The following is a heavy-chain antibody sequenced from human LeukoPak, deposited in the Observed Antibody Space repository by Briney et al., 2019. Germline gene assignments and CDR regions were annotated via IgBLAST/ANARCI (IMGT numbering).Heavy chain of an antibody. CDR2: IYYSGST. CDR1: GGSISSYY. J-gene: IGHJ6*02. V-gene: IGHV4-59*01. CDR3: ARDRRYYDTSGTVYYDAMDV. Sequence: SETLSLTCTVSGGSISSYYWSWIRQPPGKGLEWIGYIYYSGSTNYKPSFKGRVTISVDTSKNQFSLKLSSVTAADTAVYYCARDRRYYDTSGTVYYDAMDVWGQGTTVTVSS. D-gene: IGHD3-22*01.